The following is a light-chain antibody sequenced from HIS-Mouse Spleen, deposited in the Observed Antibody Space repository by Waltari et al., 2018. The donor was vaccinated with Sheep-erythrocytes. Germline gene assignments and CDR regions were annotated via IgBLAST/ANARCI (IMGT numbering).Light chain of an antibody. Sequence: QSALTQPASVSGSPGQSITISCTGTSSYVGVYNYVSWYQQHPGKAPKLMLYEVSNRPSGFSNRLAGSKSGHTASLTISGLQADDEADYYCSSYTSSSTQVFGGGTKLTVL. CDR3: SSYTSSSTQV. J-gene: IGLJ2*01. CDR1: SSYVGVYNY. CDR2: EVS. V-gene: IGLV2-14*01.